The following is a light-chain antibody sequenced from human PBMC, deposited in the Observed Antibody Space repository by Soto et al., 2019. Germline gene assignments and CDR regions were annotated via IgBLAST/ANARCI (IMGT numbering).Light chain of an antibody. J-gene: IGKJ2*01. CDR3: QQSYSTPYT. Sequence: DIQMTQSPSSLSASVGDRATITCRASQSITSYLNWYQQKPGKAPKLLINAASTLQSGVPSRFSGSGSGTDFTLTISSVQPEDFATDYCQQSYSTPYTFGQGTKLEIK. V-gene: IGKV1-39*01. CDR1: QSITSY. CDR2: AAS.